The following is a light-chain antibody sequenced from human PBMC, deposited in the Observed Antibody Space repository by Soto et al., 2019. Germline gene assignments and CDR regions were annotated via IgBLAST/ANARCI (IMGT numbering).Light chain of an antibody. Sequence: DIQLTQSPSFLSASVGDKVTITCRASQGSSSDLAWYQQKPGKAPELLIYAASTLQSGVPSRFSGSGSGTEFTLTISSLQTEDFATYYCQQLTSDPLTFGGGTKVEIK. J-gene: IGKJ4*01. CDR1: QGSSSD. CDR2: AAS. CDR3: QQLTSDPLT. V-gene: IGKV1-9*01.